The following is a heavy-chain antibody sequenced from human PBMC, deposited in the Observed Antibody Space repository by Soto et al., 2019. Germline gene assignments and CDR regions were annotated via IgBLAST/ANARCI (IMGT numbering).Heavy chain of an antibody. CDR1: GFTFNIDG. D-gene: IGHD3-22*01. CDR2: ISYDGSNQ. V-gene: IGHV3-30*03. Sequence: GGSLRLSCAASGFTFNIDGMHWVRQAPDKGLEWVALISYDGSNQYYADSVKGRFTISRDNSKNTLFLQMNSLRADDTAVYYCTRDPRNYYDSIGSANWFDPWGQGTLVTVSS. CDR3: TRDPRNYYDSIGSANWFDP. J-gene: IGHJ5*02.